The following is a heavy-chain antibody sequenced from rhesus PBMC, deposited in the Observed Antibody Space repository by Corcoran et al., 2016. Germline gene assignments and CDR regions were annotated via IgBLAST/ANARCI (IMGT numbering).Heavy chain of an antibody. CDR3: AKGGIYYFDY. V-gene: IGHV5-20*02. Sequence: EVQLVQSGAEVKRHGESLKISCKTSGYSLASYWISWVRQMPGKGLEWMGAIGPSDSDTSYRPSFQGQVTISADRSITTAYLQWSSLKASDTATYYCAKGGIYYFDYWGQGVLVTVSS. J-gene: IGHJ4*01. CDR2: IGPSDSDT. CDR1: GYSLASYW.